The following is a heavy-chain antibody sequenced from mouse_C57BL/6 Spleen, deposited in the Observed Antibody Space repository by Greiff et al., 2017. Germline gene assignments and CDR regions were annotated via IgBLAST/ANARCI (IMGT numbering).Heavy chain of an antibody. V-gene: IGHV1-69*01. J-gene: IGHJ1*03. CDR2: IDPSDSYT. CDR3: ARHQTSSNYYGSSWYFDV. D-gene: IGHD1-1*01. CDR1: GYTFTSYW. Sequence: QVQLQQPGAELVMPGASVKLSCKASGYTFTSYWMHWVKPRPGQGLEWIGEIDPSDSYTNYNQKFKGKSTLTVDKSSSTAYMQLSSLTSEDSAVYYCARHQTSSNYYGSSWYFDVWGTGTTVTVSS.